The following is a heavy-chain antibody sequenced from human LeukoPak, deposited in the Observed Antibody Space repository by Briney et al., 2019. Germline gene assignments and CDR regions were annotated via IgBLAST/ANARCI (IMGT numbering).Heavy chain of an antibody. CDR2: IFYSGST. J-gene: IGHJ4*02. D-gene: IGHD3-22*01. CDR1: GGSISTSSYY. V-gene: IGHV4-39*07. Sequence: PSETLSLTCTVSGGSISTSSYYWGWVRQPPGKGLEWIGNIFYSGSTYYSPSLKSRVTISLDTSRNQFSLKLSSVTAADTAVYYCARDKAGSGYSWGQGTLVTVSS. CDR3: ARDKAGSGYS.